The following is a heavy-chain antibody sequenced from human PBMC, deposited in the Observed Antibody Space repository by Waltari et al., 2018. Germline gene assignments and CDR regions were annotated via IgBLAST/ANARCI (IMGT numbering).Heavy chain of an antibody. CDR2: IYASGST. V-gene: IGHV4-4*07. D-gene: IGHD3-3*01. J-gene: IGHJ6*02. Sequence: QVQLQESGPGLVKPSETLSLICNVSGGSIGSYYWNWLRQPAGKGLEWIGRIYASGSTSYNPSLESRISMSVDTSKNHFSLKLSSVTAADTGVYYCAGSSNFGIYGLDVWGQGTTVVVSS. CDR3: AGSSNFGIYGLDV. CDR1: GGSIGSYY.